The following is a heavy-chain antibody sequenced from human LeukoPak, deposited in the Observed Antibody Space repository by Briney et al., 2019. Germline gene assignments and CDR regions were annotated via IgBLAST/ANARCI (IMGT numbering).Heavy chain of an antibody. CDR1: GYSFTSYW. V-gene: IGHV5-51*01. CDR2: IYPGDSDT. CDR3: ARLRYCSGGSCPGPYYFDY. D-gene: IGHD2-15*01. J-gene: IGHJ4*02. Sequence: GESLKISCKGSGYSFTSYWIGWVRQMPGKGLEWMGIIYPGDSDTRYSPSFQGQVTISADKSISTAYLQWSSLKASDTAMYYCARLRYCSGGSCPGPYYFDYWGQGTLVTVSS.